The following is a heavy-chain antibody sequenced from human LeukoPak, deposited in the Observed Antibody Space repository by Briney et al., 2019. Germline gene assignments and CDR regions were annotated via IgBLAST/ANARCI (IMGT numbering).Heavy chain of an antibody. D-gene: IGHD3-10*01. J-gene: IGHJ6*03. CDR3: ARVGYYGSGFRYYYYMDV. Sequence: SGGSLRLSCAASGFTVSSNYMSWVRQAPGKGLEWVSVIYSGGSTYYADSVKGRFTISRDNSKNTLYLQMNSLRAEDTAVYYCARVGYYGSGFRYYYYMDVWGKGTTVTVSS. CDR1: GFTVSSNY. V-gene: IGHV3-53*01. CDR2: IYSGGST.